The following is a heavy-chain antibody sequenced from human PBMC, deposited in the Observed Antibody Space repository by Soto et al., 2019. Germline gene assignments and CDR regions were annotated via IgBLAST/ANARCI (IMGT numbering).Heavy chain of an antibody. CDR3: AKARNSYDNGVLILDY. CDR2: IAISGGTV. J-gene: IGHJ4*02. Sequence: GGSLRLSCAASGFTFSSFAMNWVRQAPGRGPEWVSGIAISGGTVYYADSVKGRFTISRDNSKNTLFLQMNSLRVEDTAIYYCAKARNSYDNGVLILDYWGQGTLVTVSS. D-gene: IGHD4-17*01. CDR1: GFTFSSFA. V-gene: IGHV3-23*01.